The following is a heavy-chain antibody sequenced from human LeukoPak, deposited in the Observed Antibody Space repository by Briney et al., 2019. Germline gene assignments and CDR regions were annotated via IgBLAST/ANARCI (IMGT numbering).Heavy chain of an antibody. CDR1: GGSVSSGSYY. V-gene: IGHV4-61*01. J-gene: IGHJ5*02. CDR2: IYYSGST. D-gene: IGHD2-2*01. Sequence: SETLSLTCTVSGGSVSSGSYYWSWIRQPPGKGLEWIGYIYYSGSTSYNPSLKSRVTISVDTSKNQFSLKLSSVTAADTAVYYCARVVPAAMYNWFDPWGQGTLVTVSS. CDR3: ARVVPAAMYNWFDP.